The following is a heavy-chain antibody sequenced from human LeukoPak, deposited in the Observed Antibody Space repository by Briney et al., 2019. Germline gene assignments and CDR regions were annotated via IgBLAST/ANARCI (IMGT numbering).Heavy chain of an antibody. Sequence: ASVKVSCKASGYTFTSYDINWVRQAAGQVLEWMGWMNPNSGDTGYAQKFQGRITMARNTSISTAYIELSSLTSEDTAVYFCARRYDSGSYHLPHWGQGTLVTVSS. J-gene: IGHJ4*02. CDR1: GYTFTSYD. CDR2: MNPNSGDT. V-gene: IGHV1-8*01. CDR3: ARRYDSGSYHLPH. D-gene: IGHD3-10*01.